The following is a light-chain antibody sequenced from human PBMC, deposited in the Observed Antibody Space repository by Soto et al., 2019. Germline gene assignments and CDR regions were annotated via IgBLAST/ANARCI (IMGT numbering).Light chain of an antibody. J-gene: IGKJ1*01. CDR3: QQRSNWWT. CDR2: DAS. V-gene: IGKV3-11*01. Sequence: EIVMAKAPCTMSVSPRERATLSGRASQSMGSNVAWYQQKPGQAPRLLIYDASNRAPGIPARFGGSGSGTDFPLTISSLEPEDFAVYYCQQRSNWWTFGQGTKVDIK. CDR1: QSMGSN.